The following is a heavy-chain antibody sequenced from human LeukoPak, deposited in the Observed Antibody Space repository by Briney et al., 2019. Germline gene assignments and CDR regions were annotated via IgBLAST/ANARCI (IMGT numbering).Heavy chain of an antibody. V-gene: IGHV1-69*05. CDR3: ARDFLIRYDFWSGSWFDP. CDR1: GGTFSSYA. Sequence: SVKVSCKASGGTFSSYAIIWVRQAPGQGLEWMGGIIPIFGTTNYAQKFQGRVTITTDESTSTAYMELSSLRSEDTAVYYCARDFLIRYDFWSGSWFDPWGQGTLVTVSS. D-gene: IGHD3-3*01. CDR2: IIPIFGTT. J-gene: IGHJ5*02.